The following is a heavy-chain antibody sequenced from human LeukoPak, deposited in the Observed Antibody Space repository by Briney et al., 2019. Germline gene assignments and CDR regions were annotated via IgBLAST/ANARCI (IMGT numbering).Heavy chain of an antibody. CDR1: GFTFSSYW. Sequence: GGSLRLSCAASGFTFSSYWMSWVRQAPGKGLEWVANIKQDGSEKYYVDSVKGRFTISRDNAKNSLYLQMNSLRAEDTAVYYCARALSGGYDAFRSTLYYMDVWGKGTTVTVSS. J-gene: IGHJ6*03. CDR3: ARALSGGYDAFRSTLYYMDV. D-gene: IGHD5-12*01. CDR2: IKQDGSEK. V-gene: IGHV3-7*01.